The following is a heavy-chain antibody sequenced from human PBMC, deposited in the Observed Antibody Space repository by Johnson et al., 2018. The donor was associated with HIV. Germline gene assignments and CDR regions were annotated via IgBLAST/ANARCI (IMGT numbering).Heavy chain of an antibody. CDR2: IQSDESNK. J-gene: IGHJ3*02. CDR3: AKVGRGYSYHDAFDI. Sequence: VQLVESGGGVVQPGGSLRLSCAASGFTFSSYGMHWVRQAPGKGLEWVAFIQSDESNKRYADSVKGRFTISRDNSKNTLYLQMNSLRAEDTALYYCAKVGRGYSYHDAFDIWGQGTMVTVSS. CDR1: GFTFSSYG. V-gene: IGHV3-30*02. D-gene: IGHD5-18*01.